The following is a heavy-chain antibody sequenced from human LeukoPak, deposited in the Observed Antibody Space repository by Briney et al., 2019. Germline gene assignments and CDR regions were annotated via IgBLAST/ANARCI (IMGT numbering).Heavy chain of an antibody. Sequence: ASVKVSCKASGYTFTGYYMHWVRQAPGQGLEWMGWINPNSGGTNYAQKFQGRVTMTRDTSISTAYMELSRLRSDNTAVYYCARDDSSGSSPDYWGQGTLVTVSS. J-gene: IGHJ4*02. D-gene: IGHD1-26*01. V-gene: IGHV1-2*02. CDR2: INPNSGGT. CDR3: ARDDSSGSSPDY. CDR1: GYTFTGYY.